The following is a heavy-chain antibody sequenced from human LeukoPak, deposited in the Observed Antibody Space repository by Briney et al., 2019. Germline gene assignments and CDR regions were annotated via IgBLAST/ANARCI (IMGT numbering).Heavy chain of an antibody. CDR2: IYPNSGGT. CDR1: RYTFTAYY. CDR3: ARALASCGGDCYTAGFGFDF. Sequence: GASVRVSCKASRYTFTAYYIHWVRQAPGQGLEWVGWIYPNSGGTEYAQKVQGRVTMTRDTSISTAYMELSRLESDDTAVYYCARALASCGGDCYTAGFGFDFWGQGTLVTVSS. D-gene: IGHD2-21*02. J-gene: IGHJ4*02. V-gene: IGHV1-2*02.